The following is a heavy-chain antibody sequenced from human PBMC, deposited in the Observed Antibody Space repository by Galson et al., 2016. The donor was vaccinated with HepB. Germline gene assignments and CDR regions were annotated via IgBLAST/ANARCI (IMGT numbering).Heavy chain of an antibody. CDR1: GFTFTAYD. Sequence: SLRLSCAASGFTFTAYDMHWVRQAPGKGLEWVAVIRYDGSYEDYVDSVRGRFTISRDNSKSTLYLQMNSLRAEDTAVYYCAKDRSAVAAYKYYDMDVWGQGTTVTVSS. CDR3: AKDRSAVAAYKYYDMDV. CDR2: IRYDGSYE. D-gene: IGHD6-19*01. V-gene: IGHV3-30*02. J-gene: IGHJ6*02.